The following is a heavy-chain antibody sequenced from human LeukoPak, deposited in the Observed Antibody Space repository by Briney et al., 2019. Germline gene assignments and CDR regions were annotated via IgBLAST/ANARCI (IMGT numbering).Heavy chain of an antibody. V-gene: IGHV3-30*18. CDR1: GFTFSSYG. CDR3: AKDSYYGSGSYYNVQQQFYYYYYGMDV. J-gene: IGHJ6*02. D-gene: IGHD3-10*01. CDR2: ISYDGSNK. Sequence: GGSLRLSCAASGFTFSSYGMHWVRQAPGKGLEWVAVISYDGSNKYHADSVKGRFTISRDNSKNTLYLQMNSLRAEDTAVYYCAKDSYYGSGSYYNVQQQFYYYYYGMDVWGQGTTVTVSS.